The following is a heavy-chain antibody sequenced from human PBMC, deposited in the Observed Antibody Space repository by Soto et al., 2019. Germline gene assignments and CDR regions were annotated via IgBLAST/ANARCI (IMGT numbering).Heavy chain of an antibody. V-gene: IGHV4-61*01. J-gene: IGHJ4*02. CDR3: ARSREFDY. CDR2: IYHTGST. Sequence: KPWETLSLTCSVSGGSVSSNYFYWSWVRQPPGKGLEWIGSIYHTGSTKYNPSLKSRVTMSLDTSKNQFSLSLRSLTAADTAVYYCARSREFDYWSQGTLVTVSS. CDR1: GGSVSSNYFY.